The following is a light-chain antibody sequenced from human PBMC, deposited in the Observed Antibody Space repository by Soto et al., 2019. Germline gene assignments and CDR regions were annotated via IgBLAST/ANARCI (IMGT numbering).Light chain of an antibody. CDR2: DAS. CDR1: QSISRS. V-gene: IGKV3-15*01. Sequence: EIVLPQSPAILSVSPGERATLSCRASQSISRSLAWYQQKPGQAPRLLISDASTRATGIPARFSGSGSGTEFTLTISSLQSEDFAVYYCQQYNNWPRTFGQGTKVDIK. CDR3: QQYNNWPRT. J-gene: IGKJ1*01.